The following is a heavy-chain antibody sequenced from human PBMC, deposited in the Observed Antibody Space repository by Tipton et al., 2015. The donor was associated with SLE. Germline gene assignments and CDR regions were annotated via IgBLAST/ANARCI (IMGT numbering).Heavy chain of an antibody. Sequence: GSLRLSCAASGFTVSTDYMTWARQAPGKGLEWVSLIYSGGSTSYADSVKGRFTISRDNSKNTLYLQMNSLRAEDTAVYYCARSSWYDFWSGYYSERYFDLWGRGTLVTVSS. V-gene: IGHV3-53*05. J-gene: IGHJ2*01. CDR2: IYSGGST. CDR1: GFTVSTDY. D-gene: IGHD3-3*01. CDR3: ARSSWYDFWSGYYSERYFDL.